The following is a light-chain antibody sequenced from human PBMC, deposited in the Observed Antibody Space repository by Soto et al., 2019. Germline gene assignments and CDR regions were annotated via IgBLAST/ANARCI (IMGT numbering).Light chain of an antibody. J-gene: IGLJ3*02. V-gene: IGLV2-11*01. CDR3: CSSAGGFTWV. CDR2: YVS. Sequence: QSALTHPRSVSGSPGQSVTISCTGTSSDVVSWYQQHPGKAPKLIIYYVSQRPSGVPDRFSGSKSGNTASLTISGLQAEDEADYYCCSSAGGFTWVFGGGTKLTVL. CDR1: SSDV.